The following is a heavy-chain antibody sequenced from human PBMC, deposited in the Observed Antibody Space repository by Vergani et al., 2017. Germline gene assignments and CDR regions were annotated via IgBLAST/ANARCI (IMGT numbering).Heavy chain of an antibody. CDR3: TKGSVYYHDSAGHGYDPYTGFDL. D-gene: IGHD5-12*01. J-gene: IGHJ3*01. CDR2: ISWNSGAV. CDR1: GFTFRNYA. Sequence: EVQLVESGGGLVQPGGSLRLSCAASGFTFRNYAMTWVRQAPGKGLEWVSGISWNSGAVDYADSVRGRFTISRDNAKNSLFLEMNSLRFEDTAVYFCTKGSVYYHDSAGHGYDPYTGFDLWGQGTLVTVSS. V-gene: IGHV3-9*01.